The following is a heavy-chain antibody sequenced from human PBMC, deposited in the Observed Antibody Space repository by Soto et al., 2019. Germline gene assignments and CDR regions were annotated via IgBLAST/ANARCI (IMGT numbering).Heavy chain of an antibody. CDR2: IIPIFGTA. J-gene: IGHJ6*04. CDR3: ARDDVLCDGGRCYGVPLDV. Sequence: SVKVSCKASGGTFSSYTISWVRQAPGQGLEWMGGIIPIFGTANYAQKFQGRVTITADESTSTAYMELSSLRSEDTAVYYCARDDVLCDGGRCYGVPLDVWGKGTTVTVSS. V-gene: IGHV1-69*13. CDR1: GGTFSSYT. D-gene: IGHD2-15*01.